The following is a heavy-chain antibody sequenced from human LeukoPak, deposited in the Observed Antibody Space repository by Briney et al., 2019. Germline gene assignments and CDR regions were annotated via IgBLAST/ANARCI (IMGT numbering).Heavy chain of an antibody. J-gene: IGHJ4*02. CDR3: ARDLGFVDY. CDR1: GFTFSNYS. CDR2: IRSSSSTI. V-gene: IGHV3-48*01. Sequence: GGSLRLSCEASGFTFSNYSMNWVRQAPGKGLEWVSYIRSSSSTIYYADSVKGRFTISRDNAKNSRYLQMNSLRAEDTAVYYCARDLGFVDYWGQGTLVTVSS. D-gene: IGHD3-10*01.